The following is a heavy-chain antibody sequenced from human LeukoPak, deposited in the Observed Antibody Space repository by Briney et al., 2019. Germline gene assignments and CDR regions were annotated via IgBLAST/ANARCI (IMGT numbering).Heavy chain of an antibody. CDR3: ARVAGSIDY. CDR1: RYTFTTYD. CDR2: MNPNSGYS. V-gene: IGHV1-8*03. J-gene: IGHJ4*02. Sequence: ASVKVSCKPSRYTFTTYDINWVRQATGQGLEWMGWMNPNSGYSGYAQKFQGRVTITRDTSMSTAYMKLSGLRSADTSVYYCARVAGSIDYWGQGTLVTVSS. D-gene: IGHD6-19*01.